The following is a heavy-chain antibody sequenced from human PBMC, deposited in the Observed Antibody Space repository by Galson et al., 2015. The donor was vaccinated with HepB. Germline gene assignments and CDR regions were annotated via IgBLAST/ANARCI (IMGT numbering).Heavy chain of an antibody. V-gene: IGHV1-46*01. CDR3: ARRPNSGWTMDV. CDR1: GYTFTTYY. D-gene: IGHD6-19*01. CDR2: INPSGGST. J-gene: IGHJ6*02. Sequence: SVKVSCKASGYTFTTYYMFWVRQAPGQGLEWMGMINPSGGSTSYSQKFQGTVTMTRDTSTSTVYLELSSLKASDTAIYFCARRPNSGWTMDVWGQGTTVHVSS.